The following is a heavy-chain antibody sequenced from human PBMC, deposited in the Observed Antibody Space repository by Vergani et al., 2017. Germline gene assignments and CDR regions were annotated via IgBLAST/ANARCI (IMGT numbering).Heavy chain of an antibody. Sequence: QVQLQESGPRLVKPSGTLSLICTVSFDSISSSGTWLGWIRQPPRKGLEWIGSIYYRCRTYYSPSLKRRVTISADESNNQFSLKLRPVTAADTAFYYCVRHSRYCSGGSCYSAAHMYGMDVWGQGTSVTVSS. D-gene: IGHD2-15*01. CDR1: FDSISSSGTW. V-gene: IGHV4-39*01. J-gene: IGHJ6*02. CDR2: IYYRCRT. CDR3: VRHSRYCSGGSCYSAAHMYGMDV.